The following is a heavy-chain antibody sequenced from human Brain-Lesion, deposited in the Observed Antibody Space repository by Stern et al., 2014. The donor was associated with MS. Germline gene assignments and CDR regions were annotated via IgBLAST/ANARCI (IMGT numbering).Heavy chain of an antibody. J-gene: IGHJ5*01. V-gene: IGHV3-74*02. CDR2: VNNDGRRT. D-gene: IGHD3-10*01. CDR3: ARGERWFDS. CDR1: GFTFSNSW. Sequence: EVQLVESGGGLVQPGGSLRLSCAASGFTFSNSWMHWVRQAPGKGLVWVSRVNNDGRRTSYADSVKGRFTKSRDNAKNTLYLQMNSLRVEDTAIYYCARGERWFDSWGQGTLVTVSS.